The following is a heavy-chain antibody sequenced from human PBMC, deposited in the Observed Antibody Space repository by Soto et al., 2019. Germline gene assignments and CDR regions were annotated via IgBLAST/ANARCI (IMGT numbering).Heavy chain of an antibody. CDR2: INPNGGST. Sequence: QVQLVQSGAEVKKPGASVKVSCKASGYTFSSYYIHWVRQAPGQGLEWIGIINPNGGSTNYAQNCKGSLNMTAHTSTDTVYMDLSALTPDDTAMYYCARGLGLGDRWGQGTLVTVSS. J-gene: IGHJ5*02. CDR3: ARGLGLGDR. V-gene: IGHV1-46*01. CDR1: GYTFSSYY.